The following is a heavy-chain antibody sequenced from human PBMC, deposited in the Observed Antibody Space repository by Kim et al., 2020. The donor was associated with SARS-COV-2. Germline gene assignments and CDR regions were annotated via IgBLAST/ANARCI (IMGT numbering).Heavy chain of an antibody. J-gene: IGHJ4*02. CDR2: ISGSGGST. Sequence: GGSLRLSCAASGFTFSSYAMSWVRQAPGKGLEWVSAISGSGGSTYYADSVKGRFTISRDNSKNTLYLQMNSLRAEDTAVYYCATYCSSTSCCCVAAAGKGYYFDYWGQGTLVTVSS. CDR3: ATYCSSTSCCCVAAAGKGYYFDY. V-gene: IGHV3-23*01. CDR1: GFTFSSYA. D-gene: IGHD2-2*01.